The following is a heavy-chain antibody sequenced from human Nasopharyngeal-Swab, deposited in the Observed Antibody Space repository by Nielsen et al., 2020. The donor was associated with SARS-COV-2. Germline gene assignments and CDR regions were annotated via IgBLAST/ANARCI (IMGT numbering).Heavy chain of an antibody. CDR2: ISYDGSNK. Sequence: GGSLRLSCAAPGFTFSSYAMHWVRQAPGKGLEWVAVISYDGSNKYYADSVKGRFTISRDNSKNTLYLQMNSLRAEDTAVYYCARGGAGMVATFYYYYYYMDVWGKGTTVTVSS. D-gene: IGHD5-12*01. V-gene: IGHV3-30-3*01. CDR3: ARGGAGMVATFYYYYYYMDV. J-gene: IGHJ6*03. CDR1: GFTFSSYA.